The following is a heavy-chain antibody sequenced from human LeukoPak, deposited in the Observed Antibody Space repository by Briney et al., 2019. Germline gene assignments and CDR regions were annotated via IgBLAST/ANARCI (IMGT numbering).Heavy chain of an antibody. CDR2: IDPSDSYT. J-gene: IGHJ4*02. CDR3: ARPDCSGTGCYLLLH. V-gene: IGHV5-10-1*01. D-gene: IGHD2-2*01. CDR1: GYSFTSYW. Sequence: GDSPQISSKGSGYSFTSYWIRRVRQMPRKGLEWKARIDPSDSYTDYSTSFEGHVTISADKSTSTAYVQWSSLKASDTAMYYCARPDCSGTGCYLLLHWGQGTLLSVSS.